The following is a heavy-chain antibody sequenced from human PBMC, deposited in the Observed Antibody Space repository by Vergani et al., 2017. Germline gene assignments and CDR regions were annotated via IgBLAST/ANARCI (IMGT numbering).Heavy chain of an antibody. J-gene: IGHJ3*02. CDR1: GYSFTNYW. D-gene: IGHD3-3*01. CDR2: IYPGDSDT. V-gene: IGHV5-51*01. CDR3: ARRVNYDFWSDAFDI. Sequence: EVQLVQSGAEVKKPGESLRIFCKGSGYSFTNYWIGWVRQMPGKGLEWMGVIYPGDSDTRYGPSFQGQVTISADESISTAYLQWNSLKASDTAMYYCARRVNYDFWSDAFDIWGQGTMVTVSS.